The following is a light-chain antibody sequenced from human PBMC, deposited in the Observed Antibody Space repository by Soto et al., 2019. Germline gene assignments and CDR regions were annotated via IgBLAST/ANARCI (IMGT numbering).Light chain of an antibody. CDR2: DVR. CDR3: CSCAVSRCV. J-gene: IGLJ1*01. CDR1: STDVGGYNY. V-gene: IGLV2-11*01. Sequence: QSALTQPRSVSGSPGQSVTISCTGTSTDVGGYNYVSWYQQHPGKAPQLMIYDVRKRPSGVPDRFSGSKSGNTASLTISGLQAEDDSDYHCCSCAVSRCVFGTGTKLTVL.